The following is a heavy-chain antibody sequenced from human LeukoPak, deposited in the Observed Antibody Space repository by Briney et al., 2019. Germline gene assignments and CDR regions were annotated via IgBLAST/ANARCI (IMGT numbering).Heavy chain of an antibody. CDR3: ARHPVSYGGHGFDS. J-gene: IGHJ3*01. Sequence: PSETLSLTCAVSGGSISSGDFYWGWFRQPPGKGLEWIGSIYYSGSTYYKPSLKSRVTISVDMSKNQFSLKLSSVTAADTALYYCARHPVSYGGHGFDSWGQGTMVTASS. CDR1: GGSISSGDFY. V-gene: IGHV4-39*01. D-gene: IGHD4-23*01. CDR2: IYYSGST.